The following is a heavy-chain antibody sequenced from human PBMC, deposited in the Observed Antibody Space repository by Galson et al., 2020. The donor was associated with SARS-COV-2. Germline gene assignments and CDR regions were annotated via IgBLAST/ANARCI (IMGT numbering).Heavy chain of an antibody. V-gene: IGHV4-59*08. Sequence: SETLSLTCGVFGGSISKYYWSWIRQPPGKGLEWIAYIYYSGRTNYNPSLQSRVTISVDRSVNQFSLKMTSMTAADTAVYYCARHSVYDSDGYQDAFDIWGQGTMVTVS. D-gene: IGHD3-9*01. CDR2: IYYSGRT. J-gene: IGHJ3*02. CDR3: ARHSVYDSDGYQDAFDI. CDR1: GGSISKYY.